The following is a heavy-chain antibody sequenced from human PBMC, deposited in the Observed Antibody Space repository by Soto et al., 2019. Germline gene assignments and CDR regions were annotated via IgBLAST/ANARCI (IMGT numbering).Heavy chain of an antibody. V-gene: IGHV3-30*18. D-gene: IGHD3-10*01. CDR2: ISYDGSNK. CDR1: GFTFSSYG. CDR3: AKDAWFGELPPTYYCYYGMDV. Sequence: GGSLRLSCAASGFTFSSYGMHWVRQAPGKGLEWVAVISYDGSNKYYADSVKGRFTISRDNSKNTLYLQMNSLRAEDTAVYYCAKDAWFGELPPTYYCYYGMDVWGQGTTVTVSS. J-gene: IGHJ6*02.